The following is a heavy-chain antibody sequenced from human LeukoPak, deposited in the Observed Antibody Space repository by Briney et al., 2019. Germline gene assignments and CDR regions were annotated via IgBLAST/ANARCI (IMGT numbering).Heavy chain of an antibody. CDR1: GYTFTGYY. V-gene: IGHV1-2*04. CDR3: ARDGGSGSYYVYGMDV. CDR2: VNPNSGGT. J-gene: IGHJ6*02. Sequence: ASVKVSCKASGYTFTGYYMHWVRQAPGQGLEWMGWVNPNSGGTNYAQKFQGWVTMTRDTSISTAYMELSRLRSDDTAVYYCARDGGSGSYYVYGMDVWGQGTTVTVSS. D-gene: IGHD3-10*01.